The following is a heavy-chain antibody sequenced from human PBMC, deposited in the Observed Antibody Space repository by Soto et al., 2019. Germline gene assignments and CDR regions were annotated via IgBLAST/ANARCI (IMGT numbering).Heavy chain of an antibody. CDR1: GCSFDDYA. J-gene: IGHJ6*03. CDR3: AKDADYDFFYMDV. V-gene: IGHV3-9*01. D-gene: IGHD3-3*01. CDR2: ISWNSGSI. Sequence: GGPPRLSRAACGCSFDDYAMHLVLQAPGKGLEWVSGISWNSGSIGYADSVKGRFTISRDNAKNSLYLQMNSLRAEDTALYYCAKDADYDFFYMDVWGKGTTVTVSS.